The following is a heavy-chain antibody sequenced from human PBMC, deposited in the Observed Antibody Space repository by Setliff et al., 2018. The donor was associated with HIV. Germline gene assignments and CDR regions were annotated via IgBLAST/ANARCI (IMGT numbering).Heavy chain of an antibody. CDR1: GYTLTTFG. CDR3: ASSSPTTYYYGSGSPPLDY. V-gene: IGHV1-18*01. CDR2: ISAHYGST. D-gene: IGHD3-10*01. Sequence: ASVKVSCKASGYTLTTFGISWVRQARGQGLEWMGWISAHYGSTKYAQTLQGRVTMTTDTSTNTAYMELRSLRSDDTAVYYCASSSPTTYYYGSGSPPLDYWGQGTLVTVSS. J-gene: IGHJ4*02.